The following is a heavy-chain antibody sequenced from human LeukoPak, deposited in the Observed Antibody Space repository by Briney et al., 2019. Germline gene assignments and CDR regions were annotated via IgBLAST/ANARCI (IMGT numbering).Heavy chain of an antibody. Sequence: GGSLRLSCTASGFTFGDYAMSWVRQAPGKGLEGVGFIRSKAYGGTTEYAASVKGRFTISRDDSKGVAYLQMNSLKTEDTAVYYCTRDQTPYYWGQGTLVTVAS. J-gene: IGHJ4*02. CDR1: GFTFGDYA. CDR2: IRSKAYGGTT. CDR3: TRDQTPYY. V-gene: IGHV3-49*04.